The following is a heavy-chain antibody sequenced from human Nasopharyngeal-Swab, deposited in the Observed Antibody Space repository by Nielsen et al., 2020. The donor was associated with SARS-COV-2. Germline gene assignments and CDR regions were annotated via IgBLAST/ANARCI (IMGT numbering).Heavy chain of an antibody. CDR1: GGSISSYY. D-gene: IGHD3-3*01. CDR3: ARHREITIFGVVIIGAFDI. J-gene: IGHJ3*02. V-gene: IGHV4-59*08. CDR2: IYYSGST. Sequence: SETLSLTCTVSGGSISSYYWSWIRQPPGTGLEWIGYIYYSGSTNYNPSLKSRVTISVDTSKNQFSLKLSSVTAADTAVYYCARHREITIFGVVIIGAFDIWGQGTMVTVSS.